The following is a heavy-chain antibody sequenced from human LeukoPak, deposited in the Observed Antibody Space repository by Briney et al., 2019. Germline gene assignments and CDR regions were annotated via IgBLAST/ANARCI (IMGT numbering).Heavy chain of an antibody. Sequence: GGSLRLSCAASGFTFSSYGMHWVRQAPGKGLEWVAFIRYDGSNKYYADSVKGRFTISRDNSKNTLYLQMNSLRAEDTAVYYRAKDPKQWLMRIFDYWGQGTLVTVSS. CDR2: IRYDGSNK. D-gene: IGHD6-19*01. CDR1: GFTFSSYG. V-gene: IGHV3-30*02. CDR3: AKDPKQWLMRIFDY. J-gene: IGHJ4*02.